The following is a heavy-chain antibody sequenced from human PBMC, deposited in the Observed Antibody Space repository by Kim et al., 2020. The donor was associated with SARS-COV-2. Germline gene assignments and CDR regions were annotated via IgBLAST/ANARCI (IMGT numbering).Heavy chain of an antibody. CDR1: GFTFSSYW. V-gene: IGHV3-7*03. CDR3: ARDRRHSSGYYYYYYGMDV. CDR2: IKQDGSEK. J-gene: IGHJ6*02. Sequence: GGSLRLSCAASGFTFSSYWMSWVRQPPGKGLEWVANIKQDGSEKYYVDSVKGRFTISRDNAKNSLYLQMNSLRAEDTAVYYCARDRRHSSGYYYYYYGMDVWGQGTTVTVSS. D-gene: IGHD3-22*01.